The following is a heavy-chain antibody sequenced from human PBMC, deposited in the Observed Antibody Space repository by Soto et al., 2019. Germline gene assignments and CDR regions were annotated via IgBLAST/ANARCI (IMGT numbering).Heavy chain of an antibody. D-gene: IGHD6-25*01. CDR1: GFTFSNAW. V-gene: IGHV3-15*01. Sequence: GGSLRLSCAASGFTFSNAWMSWVCQAPGKGLEWVGRIKSKTDGGTTDYAAPVKGRFTISRDDSKNTLYLQMNSLKTEDTAVYYCTTETAPNWFDPWGQGTLVTVSS. CDR2: IKSKTDGGTT. CDR3: TTETAPNWFDP. J-gene: IGHJ5*02.